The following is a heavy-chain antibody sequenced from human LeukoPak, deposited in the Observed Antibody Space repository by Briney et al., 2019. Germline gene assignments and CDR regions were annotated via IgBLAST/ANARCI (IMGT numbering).Heavy chain of an antibody. CDR3: ARDTWVVPAAIDY. D-gene: IGHD2-2*01. CDR1: GFTFSSYW. J-gene: IGHJ4*02. V-gene: IGHV3-7*01. CDR2: IKQDGSEK. Sequence: PGGSLRLSCAASGFTFSSYWMSWVRQAPGKGLEWVANIKQDGSEKYYVDSVKGRFTISRDNAKNSLYLRMNSLRAEDTAVYYCARDTWVVPAAIDYWGQGTLVTVSS.